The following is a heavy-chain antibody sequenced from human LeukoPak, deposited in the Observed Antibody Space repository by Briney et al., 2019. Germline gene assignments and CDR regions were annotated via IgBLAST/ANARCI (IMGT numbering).Heavy chain of an antibody. V-gene: IGHV4-59*08. CDR1: GGSISSYY. J-gene: IGHJ4*02. D-gene: IGHD3-22*01. CDR3: ARHSITYYYDSSGYFVLTYFDY. CDR2: IYYSGST. Sequence: SETLSLTCTVSGGSISSYYWSWIRQPAGKGLEWIGYIYYSGSTNYNPSLKSRVTISVDTSKNQFSLKLSSVTAADTAVYYCARHSITYYYDSSGYFVLTYFDYWGQGTLVTVSS.